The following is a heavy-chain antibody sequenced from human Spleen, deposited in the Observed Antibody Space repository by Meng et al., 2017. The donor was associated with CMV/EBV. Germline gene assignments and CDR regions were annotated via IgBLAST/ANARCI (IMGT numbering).Heavy chain of an antibody. D-gene: IGHD2-2*02. CDR1: GFTFSNYA. Sequence: GESLKISCAASGFTFSNYAMSWVRQAPGKGLEWVSAVTGSGGSTYYADSVKGRFTISRDNSKNTLYLQMNSLRADDTAVYYCAKDQAFSCSSTSCYSFQHWGQGTLVTVSS. CDR2: VTGSGGST. V-gene: IGHV3-23*01. CDR3: AKDQAFSCSSTSCYSFQH. J-gene: IGHJ1*01.